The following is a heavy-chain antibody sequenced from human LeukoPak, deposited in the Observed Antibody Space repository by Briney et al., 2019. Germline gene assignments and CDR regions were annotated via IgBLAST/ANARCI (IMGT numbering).Heavy chain of an antibody. J-gene: IGHJ4*02. D-gene: IGHD4-17*01. Sequence: GGCLRLSCAASGFMFSSYWMHWVRQAPGKGLVWVSRINGDRSTTRYADSVKGRFTISRDNARNTLYLQMNSLRAEDTAVYYCARRTTVTTIDYWGQGTLFTVSS. CDR3: ARRTTVTTIDY. CDR2: INGDRSTT. V-gene: IGHV3-74*01. CDR1: GFMFSSYW.